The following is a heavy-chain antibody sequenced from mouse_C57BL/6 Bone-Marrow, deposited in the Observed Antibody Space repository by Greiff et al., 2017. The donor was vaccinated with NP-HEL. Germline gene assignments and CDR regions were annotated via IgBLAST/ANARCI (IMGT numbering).Heavy chain of an antibody. Sequence: QVQLQQSGAELARPGASVKLSCKASGYTFTSYGISWVKQRTGQGLEWIGEIYPRSGNTYYNEKFKGKATLTADKSSSTAYMELRSLTSEDSAVYFCAVPLYYGYDGAWFAYWGQGTLVTVSA. CDR2: IYPRSGNT. J-gene: IGHJ3*01. CDR1: GYTFTSYG. CDR3: AVPLYYGYDGAWFAY. V-gene: IGHV1-81*01. D-gene: IGHD2-2*01.